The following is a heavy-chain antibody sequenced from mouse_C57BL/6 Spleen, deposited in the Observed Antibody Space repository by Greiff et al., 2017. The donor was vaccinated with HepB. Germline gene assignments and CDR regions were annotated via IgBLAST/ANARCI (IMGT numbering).Heavy chain of an antibody. Sequence: VQLQQSGAELVRPGSSVKLSCKASGYTFTGYWMHWVKQRPIQGLEWIGNIDPSDSETHYNQKFKDKATLTVDKSSSTAYMQLSSLTSEDSAVYYGARRGYGSSYVNYWGQSTTLTVSS. V-gene: IGHV1-52*01. CDR2: IDPSDSET. D-gene: IGHD1-1*01. CDR1: GYTFTGYW. CDR3: ARRGYGSSYVNY. J-gene: IGHJ2*01.